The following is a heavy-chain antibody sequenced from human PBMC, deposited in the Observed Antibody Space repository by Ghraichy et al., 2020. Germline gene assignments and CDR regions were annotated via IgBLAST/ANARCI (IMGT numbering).Heavy chain of an antibody. D-gene: IGHD3-22*01. J-gene: IGHJ4*02. CDR1: GFTFSRYA. Sequence: GESLRLSCAASGFTFSRYAMHWVRQAPGKGLEWVAVISYDGSNKYYADSVKGRFTISRDNSKNPLYLQMNSLRTEDTAVYYCARDPYYYDSSGPLYFDNWGQGTLVTVSS. CDR2: ISYDGSNK. V-gene: IGHV3-30*01. CDR3: ARDPYYYDSSGPLYFDN.